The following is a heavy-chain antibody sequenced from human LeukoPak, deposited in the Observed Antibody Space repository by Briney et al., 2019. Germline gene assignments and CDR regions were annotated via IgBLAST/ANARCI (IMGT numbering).Heavy chain of an antibody. J-gene: IGHJ4*02. CDR2: ISSRSSYI. Sequence: GGGLRLSCAASGFTFISYSMNGVRQAPGRGREGVSSISSRSSYIYYADSLKRRFTNSRDNAQNSLYLKINRLTAEATAVYYCARVTTMVRGVIIGFDYWGQGPLVTVSS. D-gene: IGHD3-10*01. CDR3: ARVTTMVRGVIIGFDY. V-gene: IGHV3-21*01. CDR1: GFTFISYS.